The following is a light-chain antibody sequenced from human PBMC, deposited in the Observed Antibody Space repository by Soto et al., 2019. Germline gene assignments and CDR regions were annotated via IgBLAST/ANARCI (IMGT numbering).Light chain of an antibody. V-gene: IGLV1-44*01. CDR3: ATWDDSLNVV. J-gene: IGLJ3*02. CDR1: SSNIGSNT. CDR2: SND. Sequence: QPVLTQSPSASGTPGQRVSISCSGSSSNIGSNTVSWYQHVPGTAPKLLIYSNDQRPSAVPGRFSGSKSGSSASLAISGLQSEDEAYYYCATWDDSLNVVFGGGTKVTVL.